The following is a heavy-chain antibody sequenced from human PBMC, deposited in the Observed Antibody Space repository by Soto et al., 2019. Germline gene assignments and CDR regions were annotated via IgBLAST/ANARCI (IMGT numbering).Heavy chain of an antibody. CDR2: INHSGST. V-gene: IGHV4-34*01. D-gene: IGHD3-10*01. J-gene: IGHJ5*02. CDR3: ARDPTYYYGSGSTDWIDP. CDR1: GGSFSGYY. Sequence: SETLSLTCAVYGGSFSGYYWSWIRQPPGKGLEWIGEINHSGSTNYNPSLKSRVTISVDTSKNQFSLKLSSVTAADTAVYYCARDPTYYYGSGSTDWIDPWGQGTLVTVPS.